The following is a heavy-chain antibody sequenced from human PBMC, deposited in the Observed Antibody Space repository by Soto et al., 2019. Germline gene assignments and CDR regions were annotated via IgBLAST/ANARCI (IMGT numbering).Heavy chain of an antibody. CDR1: GFTFSSYS. D-gene: IGHD6-19*01. J-gene: IGHJ4*02. CDR3: ARDQIRRAGAEEGTDLGY. Sequence: EVQLVASGGGLVKPGGSLRLSCAASGFTFSSYSLHCVRQAPGKGLEWVSSISSSSRYIYYADSVKGRFTISRDNAKNSMYRQMKGRRAEDPAVYGCARDQIRRAGAEEGTDLGYWGQGTLDTVS. V-gene: IGHV3-21*01. CDR2: ISSSSRYI.